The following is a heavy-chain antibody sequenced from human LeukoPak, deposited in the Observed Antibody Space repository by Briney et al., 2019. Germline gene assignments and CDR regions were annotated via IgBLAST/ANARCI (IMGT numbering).Heavy chain of an antibody. D-gene: IGHD3-3*02. CDR1: GFTFSTYT. CDR2: VRSSGRNI. CDR3: ARDMPPVASLQWLSSGFDC. Sequence: PGGSLRLSCAASGFTFSTYTMNWVRQAPGKGLEWVSSVRSSGRNIYYADSVKGRFTISRDNSNNSLYLQMSSLRAEDTAVYYCARDMPPVASLQWLSSGFDCWGQGTLATVSS. J-gene: IGHJ4*02. V-gene: IGHV3-21*01.